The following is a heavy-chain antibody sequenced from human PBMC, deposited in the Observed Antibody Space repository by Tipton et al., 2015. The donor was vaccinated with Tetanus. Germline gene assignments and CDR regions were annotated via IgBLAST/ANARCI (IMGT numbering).Heavy chain of an antibody. D-gene: IGHD3-10*01. V-gene: IGHV4-34*01. CDR1: GGSFSGYY. J-gene: IGHJ5*02. CDR3: AGWKVVWFGESNWFVP. CDR2: INHSGST. Sequence: TLSLTCAVYGGSFSGYYWSWIRQPPGKGLAWIGEINHSGSTNYSPSLKTRVTISEDTSKNQFSLKLSSETAADTAVYYCAGWKVVWFGESNWFVPWGQGTLATVSS.